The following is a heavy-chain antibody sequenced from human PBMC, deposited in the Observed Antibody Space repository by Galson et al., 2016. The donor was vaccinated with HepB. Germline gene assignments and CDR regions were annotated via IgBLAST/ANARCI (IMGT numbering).Heavy chain of an antibody. V-gene: IGHV4-39*01. J-gene: IGHJ5*02. CDR3: ARNVSVFSAGVKYNYFDP. CDR1: GGSIRDTFSY. Sequence: ETLSLTCAVSGGSIRDTFSYWGWIRQSPGQGLEWIGSVYYSGSTHYNPSFRRRLAISVDTSKSEFSLRLDSVTAADTAVYYCARNVSVFSAGVKYNYFDPWGQGTLVTVSS. D-gene: IGHD3-16*01. CDR2: VYYSGST.